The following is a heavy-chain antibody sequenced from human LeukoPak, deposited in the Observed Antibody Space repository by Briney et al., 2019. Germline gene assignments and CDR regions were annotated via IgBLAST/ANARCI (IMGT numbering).Heavy chain of an antibody. CDR2: INPNTGGT. Sequence: ASVKVSCKASGYTFTGYYIHWVRQAPGQGLEWMGWINPNTGGTKYVQKFQGRVTMTRDTSISTTYMELRRLRSDDTAVYYCARDNWEVSYNRFDPWGQGTLVTVSS. CDR3: ARDNWEVSYNRFDP. D-gene: IGHD3-16*02. V-gene: IGHV1-2*02. CDR1: GYTFTGYY. J-gene: IGHJ5*02.